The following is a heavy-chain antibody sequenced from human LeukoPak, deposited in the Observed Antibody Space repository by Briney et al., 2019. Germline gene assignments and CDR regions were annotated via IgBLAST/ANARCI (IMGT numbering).Heavy chain of an antibody. CDR3: ARAYESSGYRGLGYFDY. Sequence: SETLSLTCSVSGTSINNYYWNWIRQPPGKGLEWIGYIYNSGSANYNPSLKSRVTISVDTSKNQVSLRLSSVTAADTAVFYCARAYESSGYRGLGYFDYWGQGTLVTVSS. V-gene: IGHV4-59*08. CDR1: GTSINNYY. J-gene: IGHJ4*02. CDR2: IYNSGSA. D-gene: IGHD3-22*01.